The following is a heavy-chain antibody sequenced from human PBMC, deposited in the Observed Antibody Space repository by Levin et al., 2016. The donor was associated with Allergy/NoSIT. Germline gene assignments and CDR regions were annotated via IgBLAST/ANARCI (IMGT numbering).Heavy chain of an antibody. CDR2: INHSGST. CDR3: ARGATGMVNWFDP. Sequence: PGKGLEWIGEINHSGSTNYNPSLKSRVTISVDTSKNQFSLKLSSVTAADTAVYYCARGATGMVNWFDPWGQGTLVTVSS. V-gene: IGHV4-34*01. D-gene: IGHD1-1*01. J-gene: IGHJ5*02.